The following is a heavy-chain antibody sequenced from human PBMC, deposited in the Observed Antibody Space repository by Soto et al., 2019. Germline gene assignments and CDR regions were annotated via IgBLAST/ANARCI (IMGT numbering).Heavy chain of an antibody. V-gene: IGHV3-21*01. J-gene: IGHJ1*01. D-gene: IGHD4-17*01. CDR1: GFTFGSYS. Sequence: GGSLRLSCAASGFTFGSYSMNWVRQAPGKGLEWVSSISSSSSYIYYADSVKGRVTISRDNAKNSLYLQMNSLRAEETAVYDCAASHGDYATAWAAHFQHWGRGNLVTVS. CDR3: AASHGDYATAWAAHFQH. CDR2: ISSSSSYI.